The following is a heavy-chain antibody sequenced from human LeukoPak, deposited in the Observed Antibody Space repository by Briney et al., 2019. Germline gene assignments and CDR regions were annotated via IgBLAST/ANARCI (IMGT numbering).Heavy chain of an antibody. CDR2: IYSGGST. D-gene: IGHD3-3*01. CDR3: ASFGVVTSGAFDI. Sequence: GGSLRLSCAASGFTVSSNSMGWVRQAPGKGLEWVSVIYSGGSTYHADSVTGRLTIFRDNSKNTLYLQMNSLRAEDTAVYYCASFGVVTSGAFDIWGQGTMVTVSS. V-gene: IGHV3-53*01. CDR1: GFTVSSNS. J-gene: IGHJ3*02.